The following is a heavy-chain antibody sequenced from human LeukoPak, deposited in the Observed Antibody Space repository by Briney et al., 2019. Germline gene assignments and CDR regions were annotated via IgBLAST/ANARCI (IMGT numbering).Heavy chain of an antibody. CDR1: GDSISRYY. D-gene: IGHD3-10*01. J-gene: IGHJ6*02. CDR2: IYFSGNT. CDR3: ARMSGLYGMEV. V-gene: IGHV4-59*07. Sequence: SDTLSLICTVAGDSISRYYWSWIRHPPGKGLEWIGNIYFSGNTNYNPSLKSRVTISEDTSKNQISLKLSSVTAADTAVYYCARMSGLYGMEVWGQGTTVTVS.